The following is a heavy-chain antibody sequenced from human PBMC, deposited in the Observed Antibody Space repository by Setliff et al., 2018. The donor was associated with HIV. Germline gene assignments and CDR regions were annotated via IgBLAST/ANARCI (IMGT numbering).Heavy chain of an antibody. CDR3: ARRVGIASVPPVAIRAFDN. D-gene: IGHD2-2*02. V-gene: IGHV4-39*01. J-gene: IGHJ4*02. CDR1: GGSISSSSHY. CDR2: IFYTGTT. Sequence: SETLSLTCSVSGGSISSSSHYWGWIRQPPGKGLQWLGNIFYTGTTYYNPSLKRRLTISVDTSNNQFSLKLSSVTAADTAVYYCARRVGIASVPPVAIRAFDNWGQGSLVTV.